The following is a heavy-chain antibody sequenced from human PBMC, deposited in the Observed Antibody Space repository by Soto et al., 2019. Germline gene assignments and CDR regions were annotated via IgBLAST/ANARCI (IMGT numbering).Heavy chain of an antibody. V-gene: IGHV1-8*01. Sequence: GASVKVSCKASGYMFSNYDIIWVRQATGQGLEWMGWMNPDSDKTDYAQKFQGRVTMTGNTSISTAYMELTALTYEDTAIYYCARPWARYCGGDCYSSHWGQGTLVTVSS. CDR1: GYMFSNYD. CDR3: ARPWARYCGGDCYSSH. CDR2: MNPDSDKT. D-gene: IGHD2-21*02. J-gene: IGHJ4*02.